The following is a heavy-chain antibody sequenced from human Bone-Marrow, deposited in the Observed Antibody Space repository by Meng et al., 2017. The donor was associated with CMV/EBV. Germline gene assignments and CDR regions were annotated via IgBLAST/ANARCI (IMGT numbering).Heavy chain of an antibody. CDR1: GFTFSSYW. Sequence: GGSLRLSCAASGFTFSSYWMSWVRQAPGKGLEWVADIKQDGSEKYYVDSVKGRFTISRDNANNSLYLQMNSLRAEDTAVYYCARNPVTNRRGSHFDYWGQGTLATFSS. D-gene: IGHD4-17*01. CDR2: IKQDGSEK. V-gene: IGHV3-7*01. J-gene: IGHJ4*02. CDR3: ARNPVTNRRGSHFDY.